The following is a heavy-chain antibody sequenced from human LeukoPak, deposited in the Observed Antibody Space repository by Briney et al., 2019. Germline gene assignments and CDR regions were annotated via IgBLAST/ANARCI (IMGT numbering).Heavy chain of an antibody. J-gene: IGHJ4*02. CDR1: GFTFRSYE. D-gene: IGHD3-22*01. V-gene: IGHV3-48*03. CDR3: ARRGGHYDSSGYYYK. CDR2: FSSRGGTT. Sequence: PGGSLRLSSAAPGFTFRSYEMNWVPQAPGKGLWWGSYFSSRGGTTKNVDSVKGRFTTSPDNATNSLYLQMNSLRVEDTAVYYCARRGGHYDSSGYYYKWGQGTLVTVSS.